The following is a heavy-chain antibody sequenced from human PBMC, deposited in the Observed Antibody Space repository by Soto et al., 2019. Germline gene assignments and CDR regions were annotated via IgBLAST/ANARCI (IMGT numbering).Heavy chain of an antibody. CDR1: GGSISSGGYY. CDR3: ARESFDSYYYYGMDV. V-gene: IGHV4-31*03. D-gene: IGHD3-22*01. J-gene: IGHJ6*02. Sequence: QVQLQESGPGLVKPSQTLSLTCTVSGGSISSGGYYWSWIRQHPGKGLEWIGYIYYSGSTYYNPSLKSRVTISVDTSKNQFSLKLSSVTAADTAVYYCARESFDSYYYYGMDVRGHGTTVTVSS. CDR2: IYYSGST.